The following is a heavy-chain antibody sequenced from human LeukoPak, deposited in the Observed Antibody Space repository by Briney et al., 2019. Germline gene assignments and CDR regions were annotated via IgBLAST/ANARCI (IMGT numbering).Heavy chain of an antibody. CDR1: GFSFSSYT. V-gene: IGHV3-23*01. CDR3: AKVPSSIVGASLNYFDY. D-gene: IGHD1-26*01. J-gene: IGHJ4*02. CDR2: ISGGGDTT. Sequence: GGSLRLSCSASGFSFSSYTMTWVRQAPGKGPEWVSIISGGGDTTFYTDSVKGRFTISRDNSKNTLYLQMNSLRAEDTAVYYCAKVPSSIVGASLNYFDYWGQGTLVTVSS.